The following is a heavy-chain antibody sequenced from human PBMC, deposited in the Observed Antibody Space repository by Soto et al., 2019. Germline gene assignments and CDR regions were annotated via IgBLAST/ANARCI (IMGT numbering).Heavy chain of an antibody. Sequence: RSLTFAVSGGSLSGFYWSWIRHSPAKGLEWIGEINHSGKTHYNPSLESRLSISADTSKMQFSLTLTSVTAADAAVYYCATSSSLFYSFFDHRGKRTRVTVS. CDR1: GGSLSGFY. CDR3: ATSSSLFYSFFDH. CDR2: INHSGKT. D-gene: IGHD2-8*01. J-gene: IGHJ6*03. V-gene: IGHV4-34*01.